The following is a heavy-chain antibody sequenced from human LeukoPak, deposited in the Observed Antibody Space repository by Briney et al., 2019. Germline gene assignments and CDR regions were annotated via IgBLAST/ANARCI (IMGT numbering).Heavy chain of an antibody. Sequence: GSLRLSCAASGFTVSSNYMSRVRQAPGKGLEWVSVIYSGGSTYYADSVKGRFTISRDNSKNTLYLQMNSLRAEDTAVYYCARDCSGGSCYNYYYYGMDVWGQGTTVTVSS. CDR3: ARDCSGGSCYNYYYYGMDV. J-gene: IGHJ6*02. V-gene: IGHV3-66*01. CDR2: IYSGGST. D-gene: IGHD2-15*01. CDR1: GFTVSSNY.